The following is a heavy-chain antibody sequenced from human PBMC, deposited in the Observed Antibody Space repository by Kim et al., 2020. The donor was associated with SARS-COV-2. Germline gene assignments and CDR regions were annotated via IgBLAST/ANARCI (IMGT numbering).Heavy chain of an antibody. J-gene: IGHJ4*02. CDR1: GGSISSSSYY. V-gene: IGHV4-39*01. CDR3: GRIAAAGTAADDFDY. D-gene: IGHD6-13*01. CDR2: IYYSGST. Sequence: SETLSLTCTVSGGSISSSSYYWGWIRQPPGKGLEWIGSIYYSGSTYYNPSLKSRVTISVDTSKNQFSLKLSSVTAADTAVYYCGRIAAAGTAADDFDYWGRGTLGTGSS.